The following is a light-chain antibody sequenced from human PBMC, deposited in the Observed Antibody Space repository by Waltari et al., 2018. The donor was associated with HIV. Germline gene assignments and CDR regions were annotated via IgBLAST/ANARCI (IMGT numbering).Light chain of an antibody. J-gene: IGLJ1*01. CDR2: EVS. Sequence: QSALTQPPSASGSPGQSVTISCTGTSSDVGGYNYVSWYQQHPGKAPKLMIYEVSKRPPGGPDRFSGSKSGNTAALTVSGLQAEDEADYYCSSYAGSNNLVVFGTGTKVTVL. CDR3: SSYAGSNNLVV. CDR1: SSDVGGYNY. V-gene: IGLV2-8*01.